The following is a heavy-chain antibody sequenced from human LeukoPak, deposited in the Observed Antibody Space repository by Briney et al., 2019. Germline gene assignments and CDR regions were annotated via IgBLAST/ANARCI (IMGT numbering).Heavy chain of an antibody. Sequence: SETLSLTCAVSGGSLSRYYWSWIRQSPGKGLEWIGEVNHRGSAHYNPSLKSRVTISLDTSKNQFSLTMNFVTAADTSMYFCARGNSGGAFGDFYYFMDVWGKGTTVSVSS. CDR3: ARGNSGGAFGDFYYFMDV. J-gene: IGHJ6*03. CDR2: VNHRGSA. D-gene: IGHD1-1*01. V-gene: IGHV4-34*01. CDR1: GGSLSRYY.